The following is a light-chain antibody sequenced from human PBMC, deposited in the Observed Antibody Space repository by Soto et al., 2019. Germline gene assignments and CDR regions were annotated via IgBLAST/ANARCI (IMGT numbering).Light chain of an antibody. CDR3: QQYNNWPLT. CDR2: GAS. CDR1: QSVSSSY. V-gene: IGKV3-20*01. Sequence: EIVLTQSPGTLSLSPGERATLSCRASQSVSSSYLAWYQQKPGQAPSLLIYGASSRATGIPDRFSGSGSGTDFTLTISRLEPEDFAVYFCQQYNNWPLTFGAGTKVDI. J-gene: IGKJ4*01.